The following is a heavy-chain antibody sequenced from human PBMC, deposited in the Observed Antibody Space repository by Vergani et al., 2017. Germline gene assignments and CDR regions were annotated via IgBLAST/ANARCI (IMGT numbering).Heavy chain of an antibody. Sequence: QVQLVQSGAEVKKPGASVKVSCKASGYTFTGYYMHWVRQAPGQGLEWMGWINPNSGGTNYAQKFQGRVTMTRDTSISTAYMELSRLRADDTAVYYCARVLSGYSDFNRFDPWGQGTLVTVSS. D-gene: IGHD3-16*02. CDR1: GYTFTGYY. J-gene: IGHJ5*02. V-gene: IGHV1-2*02. CDR2: INPNSGGT. CDR3: ARVLSGYSDFNRFDP.